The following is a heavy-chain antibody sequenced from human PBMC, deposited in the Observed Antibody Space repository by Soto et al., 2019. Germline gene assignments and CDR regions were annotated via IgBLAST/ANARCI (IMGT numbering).Heavy chain of an antibody. J-gene: IGHJ5*02. Sequence: ASVKVCCNVSGYTLTELSMHWVRQAPGKGLEWMGGFDPEDGETIYAQKFQGRVTMSEDTSTDTAYMELSSLRSEDTAVYYCATSGLGGYYTNWFDPWFQGTLGTVS. CDR2: FDPEDGET. CDR3: ATSGLGGYYTNWFDP. CDR1: GYTLTELS. D-gene: IGHD3-3*01. V-gene: IGHV1-24*01.